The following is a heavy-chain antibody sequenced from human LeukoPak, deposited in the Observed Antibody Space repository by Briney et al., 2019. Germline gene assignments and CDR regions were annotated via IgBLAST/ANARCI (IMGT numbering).Heavy chain of an antibody. Sequence: PSETLSLTCAVSGGSFSSYCWTWIRQPPGKGLEWIGEINHSGSTNYNPSPKSRVTISVDTSKNPSSLKLSSVTAADTAVYYCARSYCSSTSCFYYFDYWGQGTLVTVSS. D-gene: IGHD2-2*01. CDR3: ARSYCSSTSCFYYFDY. CDR1: GGSFSSYC. V-gene: IGHV4-34*01. CDR2: INHSGST. J-gene: IGHJ4*02.